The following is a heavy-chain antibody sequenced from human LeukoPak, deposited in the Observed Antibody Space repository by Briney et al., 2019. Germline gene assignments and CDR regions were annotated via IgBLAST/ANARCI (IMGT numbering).Heavy chain of an antibody. CDR3: AIYYGDYPPDS. CDR2: IYYSGSN. Sequence: SETLSLTCTVSGGSITSYYWSWIRQPPGKGLEWFGYIYYSGSNNYNPSLKSRVTMSVDTSKNQFSLMLSSVTAADTAVYYCAIYYGDYPPDSWGQGTLVTVSS. J-gene: IGHJ4*02. V-gene: IGHV4-59*01. CDR1: GGSITSYY. D-gene: IGHD4-17*01.